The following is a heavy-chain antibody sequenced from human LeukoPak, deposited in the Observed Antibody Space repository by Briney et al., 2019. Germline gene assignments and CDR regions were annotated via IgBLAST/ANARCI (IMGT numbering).Heavy chain of an antibody. V-gene: IGHV4-39*01. Sequence: SETLSLTCTVSGGSISSSSYYWGWIRQPPGKGLEWIGSIYYSGSTYYNPSLKSRVTISVDTSKNQFSLKLSSVTAADTAVYYCARGPGIAAVGGYWGQGTLVTVSS. D-gene: IGHD6-13*01. CDR3: ARGPGIAAVGGY. CDR1: GGSISSSSYY. J-gene: IGHJ4*02. CDR2: IYYSGST.